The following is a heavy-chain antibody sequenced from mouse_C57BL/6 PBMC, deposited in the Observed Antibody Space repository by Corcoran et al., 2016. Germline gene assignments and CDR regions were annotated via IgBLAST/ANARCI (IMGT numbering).Heavy chain of an antibody. CDR2: INPNNGGT. V-gene: IGHV1-26*01. CDR3: ARSITTVVAPLDY. D-gene: IGHD1-1*01. Sequence: EVQLQQSGHELVKPGASVKISCKASGYTLTDYYMNWVKQRHGKSLEWIGDINPNNGGTSDNQKFKGKATFTVDKSSSTADMELRSLTSEDSAVYYCARSITTVVAPLDYWGQGTTLTVSS. J-gene: IGHJ2*01. CDR1: GYTLTDYY.